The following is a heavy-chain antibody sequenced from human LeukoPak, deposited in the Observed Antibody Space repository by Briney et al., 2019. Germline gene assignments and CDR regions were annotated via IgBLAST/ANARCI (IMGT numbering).Heavy chain of an antibody. V-gene: IGHV3-23*01. CDR1: GFTFSSYA. CDR3: AKDGSGSYYYFDY. CDR2: ISGSGGST. D-gene: IGHD1-26*01. Sequence: GGSLRLSCAASGFTFSSYAMSWVRQAPGKGLEWISAISGSGGSTYYADSVKGRLTISRDNSKNTLYLQMNSLRAEDTAVYYCAKDGSGSYYYFDYWGQGTLVTVSS. J-gene: IGHJ4*02.